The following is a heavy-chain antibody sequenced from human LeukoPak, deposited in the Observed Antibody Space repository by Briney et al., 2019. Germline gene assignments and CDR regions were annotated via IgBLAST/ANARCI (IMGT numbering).Heavy chain of an antibody. J-gene: IGHJ6*03. CDR2: IRSKAYGGTT. V-gene: IGHV3-49*04. CDR3: TRDRGWYSSYYYYMDV. Sequence: GGSLRLSCTGSGFTFGDYAMSWVRQAPGKGLEWVSFIRSKAYGGTTEYAASVKGRFTISRDDSKSIAYLQMNSLKTEDTAVYYCTRDRGWYSSYYYYMDVWGKGTTVTVSS. CDR1: GFTFGDYA. D-gene: IGHD6-19*01.